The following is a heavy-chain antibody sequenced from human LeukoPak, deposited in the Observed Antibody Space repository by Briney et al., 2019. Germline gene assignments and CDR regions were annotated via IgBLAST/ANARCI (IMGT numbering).Heavy chain of an antibody. D-gene: IGHD3-10*01. CDR2: IYYSGST. V-gene: IGHV4-59*01. Sequence: SETLSLTCIVPGGSSSRYYWSSVRHPPGKGLEWIGYIYYSGSTNYKPSLKSRVTISVDTSKNQFSLKLTSVTAADTAVHYCARLRGGLFFDLWGQGTMVTGSS. CDR1: GGSSSRYY. J-gene: IGHJ3*01. CDR3: ARLRGGLFFDL.